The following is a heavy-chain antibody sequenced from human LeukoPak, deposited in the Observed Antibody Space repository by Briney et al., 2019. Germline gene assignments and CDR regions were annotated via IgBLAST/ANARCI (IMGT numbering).Heavy chain of an antibody. Sequence: SETLSLTCTVSGGSISSGGYYWSWFRQPPGKGLEWIGYIYHSGSTYYNPSLKSRVTISVDRSKSQFSLKLSSVTAADTAVYYCALALLWFGESSGAFDIWGQGTMVTVSS. J-gene: IGHJ3*02. D-gene: IGHD3-10*01. CDR3: ALALLWFGESSGAFDI. CDR1: GGSISSGGYY. CDR2: IYHSGST. V-gene: IGHV4-30-2*01.